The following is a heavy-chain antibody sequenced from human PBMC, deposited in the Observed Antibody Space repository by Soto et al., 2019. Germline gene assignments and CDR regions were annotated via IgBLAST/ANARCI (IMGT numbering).Heavy chain of an antibody. Sequence: GGSLRLSCAASGFTFSDYAMHWVRQAPGKGLEWVAVISYDGSNKYYADSVKGRFTISRDNSKNTLYLQMNSLRAEDTAVYYCAKARAYYYDSSALGDYWGQGTLVTVSS. J-gene: IGHJ4*02. V-gene: IGHV3-30*18. CDR2: ISYDGSNK. CDR1: GFTFSDYA. D-gene: IGHD3-22*01. CDR3: AKARAYYYDSSALGDY.